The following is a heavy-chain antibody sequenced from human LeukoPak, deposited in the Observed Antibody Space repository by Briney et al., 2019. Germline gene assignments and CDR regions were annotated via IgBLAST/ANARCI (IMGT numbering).Heavy chain of an antibody. J-gene: IGHJ4*02. D-gene: IGHD6-13*01. CDR1: GFTFGDYA. CDR2: INWNGGST. Sequence: GGSLRLSCTASGFTFGDYAMTWVRQAPGKGLEWVSGINWNGGSTGYADSVKGRFTISRDNAKNSLYLQMNSLRAEDTALYYCARDRGGIAAAAPISAFDYWGQGTLVTVSS. V-gene: IGHV3-20*04. CDR3: ARDRGGIAAAAPISAFDY.